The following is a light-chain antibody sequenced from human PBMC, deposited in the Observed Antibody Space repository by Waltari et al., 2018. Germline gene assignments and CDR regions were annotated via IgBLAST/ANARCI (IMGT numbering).Light chain of an antibody. Sequence: QLVLTQSPSASASLGASVNLTCTLSSRHSSYAIAWHQQQPEKGPRFLMKVNSDGSHSKGDGIPDRFSGSSSGAERYLTISGLQSEDEADYYCQTWGTGIQVFGGGTKLTV. CDR1: SRHSSYA. J-gene: IGLJ3*02. V-gene: IGLV4-69*01. CDR3: QTWGTGIQV. CDR2: VNSDGSH.